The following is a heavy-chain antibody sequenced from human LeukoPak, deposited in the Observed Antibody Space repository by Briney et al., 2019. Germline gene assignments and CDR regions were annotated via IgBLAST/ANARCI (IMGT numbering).Heavy chain of an antibody. CDR2: IYHSGST. D-gene: IGHD6-13*01. V-gene: IGHV4-30-2*01. J-gene: IGHJ4*02. Sequence: PSQTLSLTCAVSGGSISSGGYSWSWIRQPPGKGLEWIGYIYHSGSTYYNPSLKSRVTISVDTSKNQFSLKLTSMTAADTAVYYCGRETIAATGTSVFFDYWGQGTLVTVSS. CDR1: GGSISSGGYS. CDR3: GRETIAATGTSVFFDY.